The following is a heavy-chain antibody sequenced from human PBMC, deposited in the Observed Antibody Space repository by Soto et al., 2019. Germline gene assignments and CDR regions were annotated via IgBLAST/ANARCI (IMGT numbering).Heavy chain of an antibody. CDR2: ISYDGSNK. J-gene: IGHJ5*02. D-gene: IGHD6-13*01. Sequence: QVQLVESGGGVVQPGRSLRLSCAASGFTFSSYAMHWVRQAPGKGLEWVAVISYDGSNKYYADSVKGRFTTSRDNSKNTLYLQMNSLRAEDTAVYYCARGGSSSWVGWFDPWGQGTLVTVSS. CDR1: GFTFSSYA. V-gene: IGHV3-30-3*01. CDR3: ARGGSSSWVGWFDP.